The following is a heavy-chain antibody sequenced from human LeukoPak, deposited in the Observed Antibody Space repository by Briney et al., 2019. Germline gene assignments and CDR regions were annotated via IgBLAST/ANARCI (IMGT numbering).Heavy chain of an antibody. CDR1: GITFSDYY. D-gene: IGHD2-21*01. CDR3: ARDGRRGDWGDY. Sequence: GGSLRLSCAASGITFSDYYMSWIRQAPGKGLEWVSHISSSGSTIYYADSVKGRFTISRDNAKNSLYLQMNSLRVDDTAVYYCARDGRRGDWGDYWGQGTPVTVSS. J-gene: IGHJ4*02. V-gene: IGHV3-11*01. CDR2: ISSSGSTI.